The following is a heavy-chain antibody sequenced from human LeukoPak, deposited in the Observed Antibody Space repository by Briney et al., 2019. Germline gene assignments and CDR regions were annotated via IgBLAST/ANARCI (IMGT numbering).Heavy chain of an antibody. Sequence: QTLSLTCAISGDSVSSSSAACNSIRQQPSSGLELQGITFYISKWYNDYAVSVKSRITNNPDTSKNQFSLQLNSVTPEDTAVYYCARDDVRGGATLDYWGQGTLVTVSS. V-gene: IGHV6-1*01. CDR1: GDSVSSSSAA. CDR2: TFYISKWYN. J-gene: IGHJ4*02. CDR3: ARDDVRGGATLDY. D-gene: IGHD1-26*01.